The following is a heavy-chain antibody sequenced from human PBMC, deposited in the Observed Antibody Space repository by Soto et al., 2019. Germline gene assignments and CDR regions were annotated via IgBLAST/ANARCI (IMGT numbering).Heavy chain of an antibody. Sequence: QVQLQESGPGLVKPSQTLSLTCTVSGGSISSGGYYWSWIRQHPGKGLEWIGYIYYSGSTYYNLSLKSRVTISVDTSKNQFALKLSSVTAADTAVYYCARGASLSGYDSGTFDYWGQGTLVTVSS. CDR2: IYYSGST. V-gene: IGHV4-31*03. CDR1: GGSISSGGYY. CDR3: ARGASLSGYDSGTFDY. J-gene: IGHJ4*02. D-gene: IGHD5-12*01.